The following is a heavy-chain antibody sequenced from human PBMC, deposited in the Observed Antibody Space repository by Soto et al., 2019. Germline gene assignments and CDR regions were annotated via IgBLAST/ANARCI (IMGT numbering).Heavy chain of an antibody. J-gene: IGHJ5*02. CDR1: GYTFTRYT. D-gene: IGHD2-15*01. Sequence: VALVKVSCKASGYTFTRYTMNWVRQAPGQRLEWMGWINPDNGNTKSSQKFQDRVIITRDTSASTAYMDLSSLRSEDTAVYYCARGIATGQLDPWGQGTLVTVSS. V-gene: IGHV1-3*01. CDR2: INPDNGNT. CDR3: ARGIATGQLDP.